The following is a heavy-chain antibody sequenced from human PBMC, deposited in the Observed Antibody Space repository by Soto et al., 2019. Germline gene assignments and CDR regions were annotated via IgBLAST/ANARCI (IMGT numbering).Heavy chain of an antibody. CDR1: GFTFSSYG. CDR2: VSYDGSNK. V-gene: IGHV3-30*18. D-gene: IGHD5-18*01. CDR3: AKSDRAPPEDYFFDY. Sequence: GGSLRLSCAASGFTFSSYGMHWVRQAPGKGLEWVAVVSYDGSNKYYVDSVKGRFTISRDNSKNTLYLQMNSLRAEDTAVYYCAKSDRAPPEDYFFDYWGQGTLVTVSS. J-gene: IGHJ4*02.